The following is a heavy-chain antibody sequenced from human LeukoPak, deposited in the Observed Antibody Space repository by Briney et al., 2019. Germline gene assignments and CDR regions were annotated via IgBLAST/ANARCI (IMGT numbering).Heavy chain of an antibody. D-gene: IGHD4-11*01. CDR3: ARVDDYSNYPFDY. V-gene: IGHV3-48*01. CDR2: ISSSSSTI. Sequence: GGSLRLSCAASGFTFSSYSMNWVRQAPGKGLEWVSYISSSSSTIYYADSVKGRFTISRDNAKNSLYLQMNSLRAEDTAVYYRARVDDYSNYPFDYWGQGTLVTVSS. J-gene: IGHJ4*02. CDR1: GFTFSSYS.